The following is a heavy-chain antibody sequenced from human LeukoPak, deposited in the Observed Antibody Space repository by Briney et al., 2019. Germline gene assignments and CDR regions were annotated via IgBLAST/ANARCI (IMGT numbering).Heavy chain of an antibody. J-gene: IGHJ4*02. D-gene: IGHD6-25*01. V-gene: IGHV1-2*02. Sequence: ASVKVSCKASGYTFTGYFMHWVRQAPGQGLEWMGWIKTNSGGTKYAQKFQGRVTMTRDTSISTAYMELTRPRSDDTAVYYCAREEAATPSDFDYWGQGTLVTVSS. CDR1: GYTFTGYF. CDR3: AREEAATPSDFDY. CDR2: IKTNSGGT.